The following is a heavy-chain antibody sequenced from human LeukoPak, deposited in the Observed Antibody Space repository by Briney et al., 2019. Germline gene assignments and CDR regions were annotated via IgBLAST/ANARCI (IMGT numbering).Heavy chain of an antibody. D-gene: IGHD1-26*01. CDR3: ARAVGTTAFWFDP. CDR1: GGTFSSYA. Sequence: SVKVSCKASGGTFSSYAISWVRQAPGQGLEWMGGIIPIFGTANYAQKFQGRVTITADESTSTAYMELGSLRSEDTAVYYCARAVGTTAFWFDPWGQGTLVTVSS. J-gene: IGHJ5*02. CDR2: IIPIFGTA. V-gene: IGHV1-69*13.